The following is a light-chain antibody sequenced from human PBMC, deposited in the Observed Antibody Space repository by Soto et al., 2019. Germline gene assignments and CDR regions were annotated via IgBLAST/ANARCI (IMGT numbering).Light chain of an antibody. CDR3: SSYTTSNTRQIV. V-gene: IGLV2-14*03. J-gene: IGLJ1*01. Sequence: QSVLTQPASVSGSPGQSITISCTGTSSDVGGYNYVSWYQHHPGKAPKLLIYVVSNRPSGISNRFSGSKSDNTASLTISGLQPEDEADYYCSSYTTSNTRQIVFGTGTKVTV. CDR2: VVS. CDR1: SSDVGGYNY.